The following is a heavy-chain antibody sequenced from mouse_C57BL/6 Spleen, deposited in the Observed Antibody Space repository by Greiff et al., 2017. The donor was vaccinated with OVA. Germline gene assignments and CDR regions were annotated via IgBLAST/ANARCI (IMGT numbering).Heavy chain of an antibody. CDR1: GYTFTSYW. D-gene: IGHD2-3*01. J-gene: IGHJ1*03. CDR2: IYPGSGST. V-gene: IGHV1-55*01. CDR3: ARILDGYYWYFDV. Sequence: QVQLQQPGAELVKPGASVKMSCKASGYTFTSYWITWVKQRPGQGLEWIGDIYPGSGSTNYNEKFKSKATLTVDTPSSTAYLQLSSLTAEDSAVEYCARILDGYYWYFDVWGTGTTVTVSS.